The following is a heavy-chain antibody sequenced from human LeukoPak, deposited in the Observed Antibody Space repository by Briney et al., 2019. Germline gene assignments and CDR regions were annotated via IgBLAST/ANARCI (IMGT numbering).Heavy chain of an antibody. Sequence: SVKVSCKASGGTFSSYAISWVRQAPGQGLEWMGRIIPILGIANYAQKFQGRVTMTRDTSTSTVYMELSSLRSEDTAVYYCARDFWSGYYTGGGYYFDYWGQGTLSPSPQ. CDR3: ARDFWSGYYTGGGYYFDY. J-gene: IGHJ4*02. V-gene: IGHV1-69*04. CDR2: IIPILGIA. CDR1: GGTFSSYA. D-gene: IGHD3-3*01.